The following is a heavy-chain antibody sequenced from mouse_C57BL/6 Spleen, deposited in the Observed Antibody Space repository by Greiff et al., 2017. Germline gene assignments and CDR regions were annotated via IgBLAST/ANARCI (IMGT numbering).Heavy chain of an antibody. CDR2: IDPSDSYT. V-gene: IGHV1-50*01. CDR1: GYTFTSSW. Sequence: QVQLQQPGAELVKPGASVKLSCKASGYTFTSSWMQWVKQRPGQGLEWIGEIDPSDSYTNYNQKFKGKATLTVDTSSSTAYMQLSSLTSEDSAVYYGARGDITTVVGDWYFDVWGTGTTGTVSS. CDR3: ARGDITTVVGDWYFDV. J-gene: IGHJ1*03. D-gene: IGHD1-1*01.